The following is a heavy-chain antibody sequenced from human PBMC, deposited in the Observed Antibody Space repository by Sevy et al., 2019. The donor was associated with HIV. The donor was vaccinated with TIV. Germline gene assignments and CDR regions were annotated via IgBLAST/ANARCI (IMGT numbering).Heavy chain of an antibody. J-gene: IGHJ4*02. CDR3: ARDDGNYYFHY. V-gene: IGHV3-7*01. CDR2: IKQEAGQK. Sequence: GGSLRLSCAASGFTFSKYWMGWVRQAPGKGLGWGANIKQEAGQKYYLDSVKGRFTISRDNAKNSLYLQMNSLRAEDTAVYFCARDDGNYYFHYWGQGTLVTVSS. D-gene: IGHD1-7*01. CDR1: GFTFSKYW.